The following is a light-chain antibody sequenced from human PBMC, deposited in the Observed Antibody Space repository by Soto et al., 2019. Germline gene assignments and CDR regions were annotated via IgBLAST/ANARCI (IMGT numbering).Light chain of an antibody. J-gene: IGKJ4*01. CDR2: DAS. Sequence: EIVLTQSPATLSLSLGERATLSCRASQNINTYLVWYQQKTGQAPRLLIYDASKRAPGIPDRFRGSGSGTDFTLTISSLAPEDFALYYCQQRGSWPRAFGGGTKVDIK. CDR1: QNINTY. CDR3: QQRGSWPRA. V-gene: IGKV3-11*01.